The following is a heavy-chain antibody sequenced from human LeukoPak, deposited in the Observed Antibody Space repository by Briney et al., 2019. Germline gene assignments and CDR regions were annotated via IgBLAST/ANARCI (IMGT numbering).Heavy chain of an antibody. CDR2: INLNSRGT. Sequence: GASVKVSCKASGYTFTGYYMHWVRQAPGQGLEWMGWINLNSRGTNYAQKFQDTVTMTRDTSITTVYMSLTRLTSADTAVYYCARGPLINSRGRHAHFDFWGQGTGVTVSS. D-gene: IGHD3-22*01. J-gene: IGHJ4*02. CDR3: ARGPLINSRGRHAHFDF. CDR1: GYTFTGYY. V-gene: IGHV1-2*02.